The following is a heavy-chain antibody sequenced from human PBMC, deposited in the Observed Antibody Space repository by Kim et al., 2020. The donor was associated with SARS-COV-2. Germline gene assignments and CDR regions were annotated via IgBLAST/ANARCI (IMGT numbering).Heavy chain of an antibody. Sequence: ASVKVSCKASGYTFTSYYMHWVRQAPGQGLEWMGIINPSGGSTSYAQKFQGRVTMTRDTSTSTVYMELSSLRPEDTAVYYCARDLRVVTMVRGVIITSLGYWGQGTLVTVSS. CDR3: ARDLRVVTMVRGVIITSLGY. V-gene: IGHV1-46*01. CDR2: INPSGGST. J-gene: IGHJ4*02. D-gene: IGHD3-10*01. CDR1: GYTFTSYY.